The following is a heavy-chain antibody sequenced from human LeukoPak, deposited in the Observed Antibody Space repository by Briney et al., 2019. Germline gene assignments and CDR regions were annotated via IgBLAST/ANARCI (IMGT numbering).Heavy chain of an antibody. J-gene: IGHJ4*02. CDR1: GGSFSDYY. V-gene: IGHV4-34*01. CDR3: GSRRTAMFGVIKGPIDY. CDR2: INHSGSP. Sequence: TSETLSLTCAVYGGSFSDYYWTWIRQPPGKGLEWIGEINHSGSPNNNPSLKSRVSISFDTSKNQFSLKLTSVTAADTAVYYCGSRRTAMFGVIKGPIDYWDQGTLVTVSS. D-gene: IGHD3-3*01.